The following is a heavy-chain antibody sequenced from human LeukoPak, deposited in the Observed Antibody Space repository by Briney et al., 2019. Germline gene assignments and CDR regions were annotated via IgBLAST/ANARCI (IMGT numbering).Heavy chain of an antibody. CDR3: AREDNWNYDY. CDR1: GYTFTGYY. D-gene: IGHD1-7*01. Sequence: ASAKVSCKASGYTFTGYYMHWVRQAPGHGLEWMGWLNPNSGVTKYAQKFQGRVTMTRDTSISTAYMELSSLRSDDTAVYYCAREDNWNYDYWGQGTLVTVSS. V-gene: IGHV1-2*02. CDR2: LNPNSGVT. J-gene: IGHJ4*02.